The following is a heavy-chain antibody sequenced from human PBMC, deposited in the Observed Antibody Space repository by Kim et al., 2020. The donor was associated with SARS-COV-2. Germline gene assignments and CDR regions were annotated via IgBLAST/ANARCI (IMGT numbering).Heavy chain of an antibody. V-gene: IGHV3-30-3*01. D-gene: IGHD3-9*01. Sequence: GGSLRLSCAASGFTFSSYAMHWVRQAPGKGLEWVAVISYDGSNKYYADSVKGRFTISRDNSKNTLYLQMNSLRAEDTAVYYCARGLRYFDWLFPPYYYYYMDVWGKGTTVTVSS. J-gene: IGHJ6*03. CDR3: ARGLRYFDWLFPPYYYYYMDV. CDR1: GFTFSSYA. CDR2: ISYDGSNK.